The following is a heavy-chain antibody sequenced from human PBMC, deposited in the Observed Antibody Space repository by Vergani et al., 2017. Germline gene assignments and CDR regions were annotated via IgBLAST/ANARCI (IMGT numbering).Heavy chain of an antibody. Sequence: QLQLQESGPGLVKPSETLSLTCTVSGGSISSSSYYWGWIRQPPGKGLEWIGSIYYSGSTYYNPSLKSRVTISVDTSKNQFSLKLSSVTAADTAVYYCARDLLGQSKCRIGDWFDPWGQGTLVTVSS. J-gene: IGHJ5*02. V-gene: IGHV4-39*07. CDR2: IYYSGST. CDR1: GGSISSSSYY. CDR3: ARDLLGQSKCRIGDWFDP. D-gene: IGHD3-16*01.